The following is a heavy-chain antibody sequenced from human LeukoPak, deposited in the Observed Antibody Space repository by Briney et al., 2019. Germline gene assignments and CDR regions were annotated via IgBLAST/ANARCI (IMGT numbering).Heavy chain of an antibody. V-gene: IGHV3-23*01. D-gene: IGHD5-24*01. CDR3: AKGCLMSTSPGRGMDV. CDR2: ISGNGGTT. Sequence: GGSLRLSCAASGFTFSSYSMGWVRQAPGEGLEWVSGISGNGGTTYHADSVKGRFTISRDNSKNTVYLQMSSLRAEDSAVYYCAKGCLMSTSPGRGMDVWGQGTTVTVSS. J-gene: IGHJ6*02. CDR1: GFTFSSYS.